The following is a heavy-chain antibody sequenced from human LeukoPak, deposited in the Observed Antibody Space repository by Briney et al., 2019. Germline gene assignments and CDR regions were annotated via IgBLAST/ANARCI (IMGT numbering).Heavy chain of an antibody. V-gene: IGHV1-46*01. Sequence: ASVKVSCKASGYSFTSHYMHWVRQAPGQGLEWLGLINPSGSSTLYAQKFQGRVTITADKSTSTAYMELSSLRSEDTAVYYCARAYGGNSGRLDYWGQGTLVTVSS. D-gene: IGHD4-23*01. J-gene: IGHJ4*02. CDR2: INPSGSST. CDR3: ARAYGGNSGRLDY. CDR1: GYSFTSHY.